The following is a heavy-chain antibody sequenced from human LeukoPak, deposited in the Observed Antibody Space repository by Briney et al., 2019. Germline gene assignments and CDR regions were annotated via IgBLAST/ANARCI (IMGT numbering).Heavy chain of an antibody. D-gene: IGHD6-13*01. Sequence: PGGSLRLSCAASGFTFSSYGMHWVRQAPGKGLEWVAFIRYDGSNKYYADSVKGRFTISRDNSKNTLYLQMNSLRAEDTAVYYCAKDHIAAAGGAFDIWGQXTMVTVSS. V-gene: IGHV3-30*02. CDR1: GFTFSSYG. J-gene: IGHJ3*02. CDR3: AKDHIAAAGGAFDI. CDR2: IRYDGSNK.